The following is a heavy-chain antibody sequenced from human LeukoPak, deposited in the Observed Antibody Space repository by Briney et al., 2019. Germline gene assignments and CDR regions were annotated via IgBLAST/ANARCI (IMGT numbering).Heavy chain of an antibody. D-gene: IGHD3-22*01. CDR3: ARASGYWMGRYFDY. CDR1: GGSISSGDYY. J-gene: IGHJ4*02. Sequence: SETLSLTCTVSGGSISSGDYYWSWIRQPPGKGLEWIGYISNSGSTYYRLSLKSRIAVSVDTSKNQFSLKLSSVTAADTAVYYCARASGYWMGRYFDYRGQGTLVTVSS. V-gene: IGHV4-30-4*02. CDR2: ISNSGST.